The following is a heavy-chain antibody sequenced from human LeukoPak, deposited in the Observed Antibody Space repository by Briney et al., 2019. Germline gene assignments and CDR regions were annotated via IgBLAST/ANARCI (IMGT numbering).Heavy chain of an antibody. CDR2: ISAYNGNT. J-gene: IGHJ4*02. Sequence: GASVKVSCKASVYTFTSYGISWVRQAPGQGLEWMGWISAYNGNTNYAQKLQGRVTMTPDTSTITAYMELRSLRSDDTAVYYCARDIAVAAYFDYWGQGTLVTVSS. V-gene: IGHV1-18*01. CDR3: ARDIAVAAYFDY. CDR1: VYTFTSYG. D-gene: IGHD6-19*01.